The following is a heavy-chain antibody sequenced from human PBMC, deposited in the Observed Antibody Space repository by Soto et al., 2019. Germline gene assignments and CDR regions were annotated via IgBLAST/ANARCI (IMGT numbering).Heavy chain of an antibody. V-gene: IGHV3-53*01. J-gene: IGHJ5*02. CDR1: GFTVSSKY. CDR3: ARELPPDL. Sequence: EAQVVESGGGLIQPGGSLRLSCAASGFTVSSKYMTWVRQAPGKGLEWVSIIWSAGLTYYADSVKGRFTISRDNPKNTLYLQMNSLRAEDSALYYCARELPPDLWGQGTLVTVSS. CDR2: IWSAGLT.